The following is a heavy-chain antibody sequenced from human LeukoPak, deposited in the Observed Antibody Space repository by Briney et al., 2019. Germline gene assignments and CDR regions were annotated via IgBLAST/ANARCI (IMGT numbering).Heavy chain of an antibody. CDR3: ATRVVPAAIWYFDL. D-gene: IGHD2-2*02. J-gene: IGHJ2*01. CDR2: IYYSGST. Sequence: SETLSRTCTVSGGSISSSSYYWGWIRQPPGKGQEWIGSIYYSGSTYYNPSLKSRVTISVDTSKNQSSLKLSSVTAADTAVYYCATRVVPAAIWYFDLWGRGTLVTVSS. CDR1: GGSISSSSYY. V-gene: IGHV4-39*01.